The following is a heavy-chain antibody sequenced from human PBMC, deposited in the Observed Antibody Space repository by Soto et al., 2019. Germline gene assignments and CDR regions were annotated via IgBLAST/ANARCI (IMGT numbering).Heavy chain of an antibody. Sequence: GGSLRLSCAASGFTFSSYWMSWVRQATGKGLEWVANIKQDGSEKYYVDSVKGRFTISRDNAKNSLYLQMNSLRAEDTAVYYCARDPRDNYGDYPGDGMDVWGQGTTVTVSS. CDR3: ARDPRDNYGDYPGDGMDV. CDR1: GFTFSSYW. V-gene: IGHV3-7*01. D-gene: IGHD4-17*01. J-gene: IGHJ6*02. CDR2: IKQDGSEK.